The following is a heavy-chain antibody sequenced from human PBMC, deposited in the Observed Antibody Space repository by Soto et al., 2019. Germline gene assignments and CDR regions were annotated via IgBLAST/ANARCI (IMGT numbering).Heavy chain of an antibody. D-gene: IGHD6-13*01. CDR3: ARAKAPLYSSSWYWFDP. J-gene: IGHJ5*02. CDR2: IYYSGST. CDR1: GGSISSYY. V-gene: IGHV4-59*08. Sequence: QVQLQESGPGLVKPSETLSLTCTVSGGSISSYYWSWIRQPPGKGLEWIGYIYYSGSTNYNPSLKGRVTLSVDTSKNQFALKLSSVTAADTAVYYCARAKAPLYSSSWYWFDPWGQGTLVTVSS.